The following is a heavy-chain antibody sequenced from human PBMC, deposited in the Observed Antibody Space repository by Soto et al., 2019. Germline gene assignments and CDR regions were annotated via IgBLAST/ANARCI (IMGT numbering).Heavy chain of an antibody. V-gene: IGHV1-8*01. CDR3: ARVSEYYDYIWGSYRDYYMDV. CDR2: MNPNSGNT. D-gene: IGHD3-16*02. J-gene: IGHJ6*03. CDR1: GYTFTSYD. Sequence: ASVKVSCKASGYTFTSYDINWVRQATGQGLERMGWMNPNSGNTGYALKFQGRVTMTRNTSISTAYMELSSLRSEDTAVYYCARVSEYYDYIWGSYRDYYMDVWGKGTTVTVSS.